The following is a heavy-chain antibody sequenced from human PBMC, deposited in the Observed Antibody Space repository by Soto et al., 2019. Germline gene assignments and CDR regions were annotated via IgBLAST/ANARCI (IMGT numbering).Heavy chain of an antibody. V-gene: IGHV3-21*04. CDR3: ARAILYCSSTSCSHYYYYYYGMDV. Sequence: PGGSLRLSCAASGFTFSSYSMNWVRQAPGKGLEWVSSISSSSSYIYYADSVKGRFTISRDNAKNSLYLQMNSLRSEDTAVYYCARAILYCSSTSCSHYYYYYYGMDVWGQGTTVTVSS. CDR2: ISSSSSYI. J-gene: IGHJ6*02. D-gene: IGHD2-2*01. CDR1: GFTFSSYS.